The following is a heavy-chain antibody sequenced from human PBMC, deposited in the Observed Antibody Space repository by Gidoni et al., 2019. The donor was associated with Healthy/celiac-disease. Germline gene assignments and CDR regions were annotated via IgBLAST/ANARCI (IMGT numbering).Heavy chain of an antibody. CDR3: ARGPRSGPIYYFDY. J-gene: IGHJ4*02. CDR2: IIPIFGTA. CDR1: GGTFSSYA. Sequence: QVQQVQSGAEVKKPGSSGNVSCKAAGGTFSSYAISWVRQAPGQGLEWMGGIIPIFGTANYAQKFQGRVTITADKSTSPAYMELSSLRSEDTAVYYCARGPRSGPIYYFDYWGQGTLVTVSS. V-gene: IGHV1-69*06. D-gene: IGHD2-15*01.